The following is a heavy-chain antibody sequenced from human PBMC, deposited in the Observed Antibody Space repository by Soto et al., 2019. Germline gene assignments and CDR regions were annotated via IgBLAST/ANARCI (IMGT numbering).Heavy chain of an antibody. CDR1: GGTFSSYA. J-gene: IGHJ6*02. V-gene: IGHV1-69*01. CDR2: IIPIFGTA. CDR3: AREGAPLQPGGDSGYDVGYYYYYGMDV. D-gene: IGHD5-12*01. Sequence: QVQLVQSGAEVKKPGSSVKVSCKASGGTFSSYAISWVRQAPGQGLEWMGGIIPIFGTANYAQKFQGRVTITADESTSTAYMELSSLRSEDTAVYYCAREGAPLQPGGDSGYDVGYYYYYGMDVWGQGTTVTVSS.